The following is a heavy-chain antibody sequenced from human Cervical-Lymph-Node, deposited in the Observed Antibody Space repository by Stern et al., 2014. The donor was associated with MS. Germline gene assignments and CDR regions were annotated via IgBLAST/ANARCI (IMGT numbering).Heavy chain of an antibody. CDR2: ISGYNVNT. J-gene: IGHJ6*02. Sequence: QGQLVQSGPEVKKPGSSVKVSCKASGYTFTSFGISWVRRAPGQGLEWMGWISGYNVNTKSPQKSQGRVPLHTHTSTSTAHMDLTSLRSDDTAMYYCARGPYCSSTSCYTNGYYFYGMDVWGQGTTVTVSS. CDR3: ARGPYCSSTSCYTNGYYFYGMDV. V-gene: IGHV1-18*01. D-gene: IGHD2-2*02. CDR1: GYTFTSFG.